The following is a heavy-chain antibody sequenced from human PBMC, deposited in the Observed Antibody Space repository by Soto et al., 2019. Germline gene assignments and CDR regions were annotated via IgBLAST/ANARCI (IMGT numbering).Heavy chain of an antibody. J-gene: IGHJ4*02. CDR1: GYTFTGYY. CDR3: ARDRSDFWSGYYVDY. D-gene: IGHD3-3*01. V-gene: IGHV1-2*02. CDR2: INPNSGGT. Sequence: GASVKVSCKASGYTFTGYYMHWVRQAPGQGLEWMGWINPNSGGTNYAQKFQGRVTMTRDTSISTAYMELSRLRSDDTAVYYCARDRSDFWSGYYVDYWGQGTLVT.